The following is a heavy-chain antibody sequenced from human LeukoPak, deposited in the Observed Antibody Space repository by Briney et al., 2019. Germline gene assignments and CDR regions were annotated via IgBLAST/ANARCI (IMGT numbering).Heavy chain of an antibody. D-gene: IGHD3-22*01. CDR1: GFTFSSYE. V-gene: IGHV3-48*03. CDR2: ISSSGSTI. CDR3: AATYDSSGYYQGIDY. J-gene: IGHJ4*02. Sequence: PGGSLRLSCAASGFTFSSYEMNWVRQAPGKGLEWVSYISSSGSTIYYADSVKGRFTISRDNAKNSLYLQMDSLRAEDTAVYYCAATYDSSGYYQGIDYWGQGALVTVSS.